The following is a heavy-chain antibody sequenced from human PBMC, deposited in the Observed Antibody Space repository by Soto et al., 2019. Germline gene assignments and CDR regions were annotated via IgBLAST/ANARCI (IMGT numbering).Heavy chain of an antibody. D-gene: IGHD6-13*01. Sequence: ASVKVSCKVSGYTLTELSMHWVRQAPGKGLEWMGGFDPEDGETIYAQKFQGRVTMTEDTSTDTAYMELSSLRSEDTAVYYCATAVAAAGNLIRLFDYWGQGTLVTVSS. CDR2: FDPEDGET. CDR1: GYTLTELS. V-gene: IGHV1-24*01. CDR3: ATAVAAAGNLIRLFDY. J-gene: IGHJ4*02.